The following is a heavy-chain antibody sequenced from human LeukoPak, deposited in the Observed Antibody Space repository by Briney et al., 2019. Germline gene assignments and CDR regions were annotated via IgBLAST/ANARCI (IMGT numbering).Heavy chain of an antibody. CDR3: GGQGGGYYYDSSGYYWKGFDY. CDR2: IYYSGST. D-gene: IGHD3-22*01. Sequence: SETLSLTCTVSGGSISSSSYYWGWIRQPPGKGLEWIGSIYYSGSTYYNPSLKSRVTISVDTSKNQFSLKLSSVTAADTAVYSGGGQGGGYYYDSSGYYWKGFDYWGQGTLVTVSS. CDR1: GGSISSSSYY. V-gene: IGHV4-39*01. J-gene: IGHJ4*02.